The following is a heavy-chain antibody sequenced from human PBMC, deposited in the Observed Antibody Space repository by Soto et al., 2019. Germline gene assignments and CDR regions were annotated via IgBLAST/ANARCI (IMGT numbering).Heavy chain of an antibody. V-gene: IGHV4-59*01. Sequence: SETLSLTCTVSGGSISSYYWSWIRQPPGKGLEWIGYIYYSGSTNYNPSLKSRVTISVDTSKNQFSLKLSSLTAADTAGYFCARDGPSPAYYGSGSSGYFDYWGQGTLVTAPQ. CDR1: GGSISSYY. D-gene: IGHD3-10*01. CDR2: IYYSGST. CDR3: ARDGPSPAYYGSGSSGYFDY. J-gene: IGHJ4*02.